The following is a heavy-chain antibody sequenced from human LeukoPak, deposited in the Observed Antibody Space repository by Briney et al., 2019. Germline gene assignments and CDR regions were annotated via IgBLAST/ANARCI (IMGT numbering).Heavy chain of an antibody. CDR3: AKELLRSLFAFDI. CDR2: MNPNSGNT. CDR1: GYTFTSYD. Sequence: SVKVSCKASGYTFTSYDINWVRQATGQGLEWMGWMNPNSGNTGYAQKFQGRVTMTRNTSISTAYMELSSLRSEDTAVYYCAKELLRSLFAFDIWGQGTMVTVSS. V-gene: IGHV1-8*01. D-gene: IGHD1-26*01. J-gene: IGHJ3*02.